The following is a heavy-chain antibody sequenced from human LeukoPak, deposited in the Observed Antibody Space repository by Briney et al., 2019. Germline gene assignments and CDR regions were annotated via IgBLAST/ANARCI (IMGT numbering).Heavy chain of an antibody. V-gene: IGHV4-59*01. CDR2: MSYSGTT. CDR1: GGSISSFY. D-gene: IGHD4-23*01. J-gene: IGHJ4*02. CDR3: ARDGSIYGGPSGIDY. Sequence: PSGTLSLTCTVSGGSISSFYWSWIRQPPGKGLEWIGYMSYSGTTKYNPSLKSRLTISMDTSKNQFSLKLSSVTAADTAVYYCARDGSIYGGPSGIDYWGQGTLVTVSS.